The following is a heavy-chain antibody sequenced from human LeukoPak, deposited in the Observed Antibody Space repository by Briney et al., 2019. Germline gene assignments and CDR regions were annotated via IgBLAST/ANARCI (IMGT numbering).Heavy chain of an antibody. D-gene: IGHD3-22*01. Sequence: SETLSLTCAVYGGSFSGYYWSWIRQPPGKGLEWIGEINHSGSTNYNPSLKSRDTISVDTSKNQFSLKLSSVTAADTAVYYCARVGSTYYYDSSGLNDYWGQGTLVTVSS. CDR2: INHSGST. CDR1: GGSFSGYY. V-gene: IGHV4-34*01. CDR3: ARVGSTYYYDSSGLNDY. J-gene: IGHJ4*02.